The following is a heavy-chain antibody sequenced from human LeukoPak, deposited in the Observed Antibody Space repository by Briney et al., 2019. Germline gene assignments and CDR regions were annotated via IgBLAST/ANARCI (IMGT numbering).Heavy chain of an antibody. CDR3: ATTTVTTQSYYYYGMDV. J-gene: IGHJ6*02. CDR1: GGSISSSSYY. V-gene: IGHV4-39*01. D-gene: IGHD4-17*01. CDR2: IYYSGST. Sequence: SETLSLTCTVSGGSISSSSYYWGWIRQPPGKGLEWIGSIYYSGSTYYNPSLRSRVTISVDTSKNQFSLKLSSVTAADTAVYYCATTTVTTQSYYYYGMDVWGQGTTVTVSS.